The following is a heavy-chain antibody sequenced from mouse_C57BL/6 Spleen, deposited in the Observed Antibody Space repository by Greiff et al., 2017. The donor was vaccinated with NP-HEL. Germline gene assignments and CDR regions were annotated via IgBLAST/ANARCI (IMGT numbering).Heavy chain of an antibody. CDR2: ISSGSSTI. D-gene: IGHD4-1*01. V-gene: IGHV5-17*01. Sequence: DVMLVESGGGLVKPGGSLKLSCAASGFTFSDYGMHWVRQAPEKGLEWVAYISSGSSTIYYADTVKGRFTISRDNAKNTQFLQMTSLRSEDAAMYYCARRLGLFDYWGQGTTLTVSS. CDR3: ARRLGLFDY. J-gene: IGHJ2*01. CDR1: GFTFSDYG.